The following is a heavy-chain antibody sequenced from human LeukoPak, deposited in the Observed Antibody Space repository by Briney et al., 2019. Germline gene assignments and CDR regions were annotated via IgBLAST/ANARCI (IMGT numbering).Heavy chain of an antibody. D-gene: IGHD6-19*01. Sequence: GGSLRLSCAASGFTFSSYGMSWVRQAPGKGLEWVANIKQDGSEKYYVDSVKGRFTISRDNAKNSLYLQMNSLRAEDTAVYYCARDWGGRSAVAGTFDYWGQGTLVTVSS. V-gene: IGHV3-7*01. CDR3: ARDWGGRSAVAGTFDY. CDR2: IKQDGSEK. CDR1: GFTFSSYG. J-gene: IGHJ4*02.